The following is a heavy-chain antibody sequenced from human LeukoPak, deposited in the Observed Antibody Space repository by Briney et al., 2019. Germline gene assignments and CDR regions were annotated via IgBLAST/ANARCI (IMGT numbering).Heavy chain of an antibody. V-gene: IGHV3-7*04. D-gene: IGHD3-10*01. CDR2: VKQDGGEK. CDR1: GFAFSDFS. J-gene: IGHJ4*02. CDR3: ERWRGSGKYFDS. Sequence: GGSLRLSCAASGFAFSDFSMNWVRLAPGRGLAWVASVKQDGGEKYYVDSVKGRFTISGDNAKNSLYLQMNSLRAEDTAVYYCERWRGSGKYFDSWGQGTLVTVSS.